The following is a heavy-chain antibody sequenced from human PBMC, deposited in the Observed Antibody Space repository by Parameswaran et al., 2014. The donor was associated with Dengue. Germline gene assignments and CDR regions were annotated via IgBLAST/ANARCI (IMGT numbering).Heavy chain of an antibody. J-gene: IGHJ4*02. CDR2: IDPSAPYI. D-gene: IGHD3-22*01. V-gene: IGHV5-10-1*01. CDR3: GRQAYDGLVNS. Sequence: VRQAPGKGLEWMGRIDPSAPYINYSPSFRGHVTISADKSISTAYLQWTSLKASDTAMYFCGRQAYDGLVNSWGQGTLVTVSS.